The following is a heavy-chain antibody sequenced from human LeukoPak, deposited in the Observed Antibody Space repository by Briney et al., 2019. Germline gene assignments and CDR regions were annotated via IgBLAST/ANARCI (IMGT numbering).Heavy chain of an antibody. CDR2: ISAYNGNT. Sequence: ASVKVSCKASGYTFTSYGSSWVRQAPGQGPEWMGWISAYNGNTNYAQKLQASDTMTTATSTSPAYMELTSLRSAAPAVSSRARPSQPVKRLVLRGGEFDYWGQGTLVTVSS. V-gene: IGHV1-18*01. D-gene: IGHD6-19*01. CDR1: GYTFTSYG. J-gene: IGHJ4*02. CDR3: ARPSQPVKRLVLRGGEFDY.